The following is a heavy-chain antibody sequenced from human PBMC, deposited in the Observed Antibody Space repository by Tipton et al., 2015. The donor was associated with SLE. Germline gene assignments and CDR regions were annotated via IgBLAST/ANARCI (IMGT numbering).Heavy chain of an antibody. J-gene: IGHJ5*02. CDR1: GFTFSRHW. D-gene: IGHD3-16*02. V-gene: IGHV3-7*01. CDR3: ARDSFDNYLWETYRTDL. CDR2: IKQEGIEK. Sequence: GSLRLSCVASGFTFSRHWMSWVRQAPGKGLEWVANIKQEGIEKYYVDSVKGRFTISRDDAKNSLFLQMNNLRAEDAAVYYCARDSFDNYLWETYRTDLWGQGTLVTVSS.